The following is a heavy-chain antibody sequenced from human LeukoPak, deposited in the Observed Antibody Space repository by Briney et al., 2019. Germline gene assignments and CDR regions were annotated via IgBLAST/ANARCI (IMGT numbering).Heavy chain of an antibody. V-gene: IGHV3-23*01. D-gene: IGHD6-6*01. CDR3: AKSIAATPRVLDY. Sequence: PGGSLRLSCAASGFTFGSYAMSWVRQAPGKGLEWVSAISGSGGSTYYADSVKGRFTISRDNSKNTLYLQMNSLRAEDTAVYYCAKSIAATPRVLDYWGQGTLVTVSS. CDR1: GFTFGSYA. CDR2: ISGSGGST. J-gene: IGHJ4*02.